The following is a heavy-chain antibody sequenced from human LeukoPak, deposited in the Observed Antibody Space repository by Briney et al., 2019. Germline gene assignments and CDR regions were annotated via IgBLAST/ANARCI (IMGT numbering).Heavy chain of an antibody. V-gene: IGHV3-23*01. CDR2: ISVSGNT. J-gene: IGHJ4*02. CDR1: GFTLSSYA. Sequence: GGSLRLSCAASGFTLSSYAMSWVRQGPGKGLEWVSAISVSGNTYHAGSVKGRFTISRDSSKNTLYLQMNSLRAEDAAVYYCAKAPVTTCSGAYCYPFDYWGQGTLVTVSS. CDR3: AKAPVTTCSGAYCYPFDY. D-gene: IGHD2-15*01.